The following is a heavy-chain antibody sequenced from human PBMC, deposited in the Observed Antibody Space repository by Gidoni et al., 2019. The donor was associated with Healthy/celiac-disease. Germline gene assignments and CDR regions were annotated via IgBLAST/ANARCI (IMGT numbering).Heavy chain of an antibody. V-gene: IGHV3-30*04. CDR2: ISYDGSNK. Sequence: QVQLVASGGGVVQPGRSLRLSCAASGFTFSSYDMHWVRQAPGKGLEWVAVISYDGSNKYYADSVKGRFTISRDNSKNTLYLQMNSLRAEDTAVYYCAGGMDVWGQGTTVTVSS. CDR1: GFTFSSYD. CDR3: AGGMDV. J-gene: IGHJ6*02.